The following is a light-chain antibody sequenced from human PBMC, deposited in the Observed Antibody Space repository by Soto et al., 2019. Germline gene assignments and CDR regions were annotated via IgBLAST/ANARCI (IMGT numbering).Light chain of an antibody. Sequence: DIQMTQSPSSLSASVGDRVTITCRASQSIANYLNWYQQKPGKAPELLIYAASSLQSGVPSRFSGSGSGTDFTLTISRLQPEDFATYYCQESFSTPFTFGPGTKVDIK. CDR1: QSIANY. CDR3: QESFSTPFT. J-gene: IGKJ3*01. CDR2: AAS. V-gene: IGKV1-39*01.